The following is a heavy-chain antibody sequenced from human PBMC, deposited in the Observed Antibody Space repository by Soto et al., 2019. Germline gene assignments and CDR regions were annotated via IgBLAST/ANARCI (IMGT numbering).Heavy chain of an antibody. Sequence: PGGSLRLSCAASGFTFSRYGMHWVRQAPGKGLEWVALIWNDGIRKVYVDSVKGRFTISRDNSKNTLYLQMNSLRAEDTAVYYCAKDLAYYYDSSGYYYWGQGALVTVSS. D-gene: IGHD3-22*01. V-gene: IGHV3-33*06. CDR2: IWNDGIRK. CDR1: GFTFSRYG. J-gene: IGHJ4*02. CDR3: AKDLAYYYDSSGYYY.